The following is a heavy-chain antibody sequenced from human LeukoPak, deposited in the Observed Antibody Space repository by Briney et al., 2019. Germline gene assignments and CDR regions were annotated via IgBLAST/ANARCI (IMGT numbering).Heavy chain of an antibody. CDR1: GFTFDNYA. D-gene: IGHD3-10*01. J-gene: IGHJ4*02. CDR3: AKVWVRGVIRGTFDY. CDR2: ISWNSGSI. Sequence: PGGSLRLSCAASGFTFDNYAMHWVRQAPGKGLEWVSVISWNSGSIGYADSVKGRFTISRDNAKNSLYLQMNSLRAEDTALYYCAKVWVRGVIRGTFDYWGQGTLVTVSS. V-gene: IGHV3-9*01.